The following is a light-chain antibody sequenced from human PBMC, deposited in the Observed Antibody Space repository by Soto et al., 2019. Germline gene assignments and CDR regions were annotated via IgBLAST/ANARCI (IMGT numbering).Light chain of an antibody. CDR3: QQYGSSQWS. CDR1: QSVSSSY. CDR2: GAS. Sequence: EIVLTQSPGTLSLSPGERATLSCRASQSVSSSYLAWYQQKPGQAPRLLIHGASSRATGIPDRFSSSGSGTDFTLTISRLEPEDFAVYYCQQYGSSQWSFGQGTKVELK. J-gene: IGKJ1*01. V-gene: IGKV3-20*01.